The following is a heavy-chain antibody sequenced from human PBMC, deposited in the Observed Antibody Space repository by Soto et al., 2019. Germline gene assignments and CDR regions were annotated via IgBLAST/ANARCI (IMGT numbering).Heavy chain of an antibody. Sequence: GASVKVSCKASGGTFSSYAISWVRQAPGQGLEWMGGIIPIFGTANYAQKFQGRVTITADESTSTAYMELSSLRSEDTAVYYCARVGGYDYSNSYYYYYGMDVWGQGTTVTVSS. J-gene: IGHJ6*02. CDR3: ARVGGYDYSNSYYYYYGMDV. CDR2: IIPIFGTA. V-gene: IGHV1-69*13. CDR1: GGTFSSYA. D-gene: IGHD4-4*01.